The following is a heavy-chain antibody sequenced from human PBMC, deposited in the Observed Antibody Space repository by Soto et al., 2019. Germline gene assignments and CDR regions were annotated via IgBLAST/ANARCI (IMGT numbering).Heavy chain of an antibody. J-gene: IGHJ4*02. V-gene: IGHV3-53*01. CDR2: IYSGGTT. CDR3: LTAPVVWTY. CDR1: GFTVNNNH. D-gene: IGHD1-1*01. Sequence: EVQLVESGGGLIQPGVSLRLSCAASGFTVNNNHMSWVRQAPGKRLEWVSIIYSGGTTYYADSVKCRFTISRDNSKNTLYLQMNSLRAEDTAVYYCLTAPVVWTYWGQETLVVVSS.